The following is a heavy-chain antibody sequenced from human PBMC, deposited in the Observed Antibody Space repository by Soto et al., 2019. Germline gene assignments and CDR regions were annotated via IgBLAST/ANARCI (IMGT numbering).Heavy chain of an antibody. D-gene: IGHD2-15*01. CDR3: ARGIQYCSGGSCYGMGSWFDP. CDR1: GGSFSGYY. V-gene: IGHV4-34*01. Sequence: SETLSLTCAVYGGSFSGYYWSWIRQPPGKGLEWIGEINHSGSTNYNPSLKSRVTISVDTSKNQFSLKLSSVTAADTAVYYCARGIQYCSGGSCYGMGSWFDPWGQGTLVTVSS. J-gene: IGHJ5*02. CDR2: INHSGST.